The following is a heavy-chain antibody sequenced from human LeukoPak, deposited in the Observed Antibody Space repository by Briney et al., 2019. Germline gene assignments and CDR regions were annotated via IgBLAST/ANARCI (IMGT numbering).Heavy chain of an antibody. D-gene: IGHD5-18*01. CDR3: ARDGHSYGFFDY. CDR1: GFTFNTYA. J-gene: IGHJ4*02. V-gene: IGHV3-21*06. Sequence: GGSLRLSCAASGFTFNTYAMNWVRQAPGKGLEWVSSISGRSSSIHYADSVKGRFTISRDNAKNLLYLQMNSLRGEDTAVYYCARDGHSYGFFDYWGQGTLVIVSS. CDR2: ISGRSSSI.